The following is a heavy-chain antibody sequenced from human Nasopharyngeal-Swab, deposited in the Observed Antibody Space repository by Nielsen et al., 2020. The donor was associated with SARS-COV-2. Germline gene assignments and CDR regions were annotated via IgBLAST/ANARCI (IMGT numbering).Heavy chain of an antibody. CDR3: ARDRIVGATSAFDP. J-gene: IGHJ5*02. Sequence: WVRQAPGQGLEWMGGIIPIFGTANYAQKFQGRVTITADKSTSTAYIELSSLRSEDTAVYHCARDRIVGATSAFDPWGQGTLVTVSS. D-gene: IGHD1-26*01. V-gene: IGHV1-69*06. CDR2: IIPIFGTA.